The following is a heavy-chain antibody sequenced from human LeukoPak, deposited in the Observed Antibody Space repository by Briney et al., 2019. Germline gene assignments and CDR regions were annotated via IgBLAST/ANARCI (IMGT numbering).Heavy chain of an antibody. V-gene: IGHV1-18*01. Sequence: ASVKVSCKASGYTFTKYGITWVRQAPGQGLEWMGWISTYNGNTNYAQKLQGSVTMTTDTSTSTAYMELRSLISDDAAVYYCARGDDYGDYWGLYWGQGTLATVSS. CDR2: ISTYNGNT. CDR1: GYTFTKYG. D-gene: IGHD4-17*01. J-gene: IGHJ4*02. CDR3: ARGDDYGDYWGLY.